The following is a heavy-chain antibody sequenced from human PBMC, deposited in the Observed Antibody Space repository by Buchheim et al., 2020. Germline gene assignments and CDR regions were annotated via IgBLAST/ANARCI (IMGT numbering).Heavy chain of an antibody. CDR2: ILYDGSNR. D-gene: IGHD6-13*01. Sequence: QVQLVESGGGVVQPGRSLRLSCAASGFTFSSYAMHWVRQAPGKGLEWVAIILYDGSNRYSADSVKGRFTISRDNSKNTLYLQMNSLRAEDTAIYYCAKVDYSSSWYKHFQHWGQGTL. J-gene: IGHJ1*01. CDR3: AKVDYSSSWYKHFQH. V-gene: IGHV3-30*18. CDR1: GFTFSSYA.